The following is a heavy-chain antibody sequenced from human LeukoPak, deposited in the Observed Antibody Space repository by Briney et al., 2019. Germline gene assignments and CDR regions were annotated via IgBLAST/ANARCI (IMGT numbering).Heavy chain of an antibody. CDR2: IWYDGSNK. V-gene: IGHV3-33*01. CDR3: ARDRGAGDYPLGAFDI. Sequence: GRSLRLSCAASGFTFSSYGMHWVRQAPGKGLEWVAVIWYDGSNKYYADSVKGRFTISGDNSKNTLYLQMNSLRAEDTAVYYCARDRGAGDYPLGAFDIWGQGTMVTVSS. D-gene: IGHD4-17*01. CDR1: GFTFSSYG. J-gene: IGHJ3*02.